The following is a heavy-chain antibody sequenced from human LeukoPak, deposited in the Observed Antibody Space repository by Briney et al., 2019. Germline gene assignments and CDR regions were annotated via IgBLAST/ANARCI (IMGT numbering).Heavy chain of an antibody. V-gene: IGHV3-23*01. CDR2: ISGSGGST. Sequence: GGSLRLSCAASGFTFSSYAMSWVRQAPGKGLEWVSAISGSGGSTYYADSVKGRFTISRDNSKNTLYLQMNSLRAEDTAVYYFAKKTSPLSDYDMDVWGQGTTVTVSS. CDR1: GFTFSSYA. J-gene: IGHJ6*02. CDR3: AKKTSPLSDYDMDV.